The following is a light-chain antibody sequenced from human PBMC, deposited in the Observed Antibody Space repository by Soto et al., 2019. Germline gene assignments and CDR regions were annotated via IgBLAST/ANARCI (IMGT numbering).Light chain of an antibody. J-gene: IGKJ1*01. CDR3: QKSNSAPWT. V-gene: IGKV1-27*01. CDR1: QGISNY. Sequence: DIQMTRSPSSLSASVGDRVTITCRASQGISNYLAWYQQKPGKVPKLLISAASTLQSGVPSRFSGSGSGTDFTLTISSLQPEAVATYYCQKSNSAPWTFCQGTQVAI. CDR2: AAS.